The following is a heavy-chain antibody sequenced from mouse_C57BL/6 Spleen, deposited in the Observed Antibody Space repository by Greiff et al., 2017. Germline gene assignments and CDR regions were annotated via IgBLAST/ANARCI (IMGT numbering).Heavy chain of an antibody. D-gene: IGHD3-2*02. V-gene: IGHV1-52*01. J-gene: IGHJ3*01. CDR1: GYTFTSYW. CDR2: IDPSDSET. Sequence: QVQLQQPGAELVRPGSSVKLSCKASGYTFTSYWMHWVKQRPIQGLEWIGNIDPSDSETHYNQKFKDKATLTEDKYSRTAYMQLSSLTSENSAVYYCARDSSGYTWFAYWGQGTLVTVSA. CDR3: ARDSSGYTWFAY.